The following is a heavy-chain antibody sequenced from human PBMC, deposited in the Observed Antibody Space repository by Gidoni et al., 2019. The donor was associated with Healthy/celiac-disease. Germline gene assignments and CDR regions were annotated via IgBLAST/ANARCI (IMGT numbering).Heavy chain of an antibody. CDR3: ASWDETTVVTRGSDY. V-gene: IGHV1-69*02. D-gene: IGHD4-17*01. J-gene: IGHJ4*02. CDR2: IIPILGIA. Sequence: QVQLVQSGAEVKKPGSSVKVSCKASGGTFSSYTISWVRQAPGQGFEWMGRIIPILGIANYAQKFQGRVTITADKSTSTAYMELSSLRSEDTAVYYCASWDETTVVTRGSDYWGQGTLVTVSS. CDR1: GGTFSSYT.